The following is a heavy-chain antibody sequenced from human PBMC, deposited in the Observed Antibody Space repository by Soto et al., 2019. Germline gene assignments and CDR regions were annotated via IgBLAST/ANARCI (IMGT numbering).Heavy chain of an antibody. J-gene: IGHJ5*02. V-gene: IGHV4-59*01. CDR2: IYYSGST. Sequence: KPSETLSLTCTVSGGSISSYYWSWIRQPPGKGLEWIGYIYYSGSTNYNPSLKSRVTISVDTSENQFSLKLSSVTAADTAVYYCARDLFGSSWDMGWFDPWGQGTLVTVSS. D-gene: IGHD6-13*01. CDR1: GGSISSYY. CDR3: ARDLFGSSWDMGWFDP.